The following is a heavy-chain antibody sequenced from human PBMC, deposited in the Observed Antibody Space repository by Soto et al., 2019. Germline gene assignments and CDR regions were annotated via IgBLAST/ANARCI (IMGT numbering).Heavy chain of an antibody. D-gene: IGHD2-8*01. CDR2: INPNSGGT. Sequence: ASVKVSCKASGYTFPGYYMHWVRQAPGQGLEWMGWINPNSGGTNYAQKFQGWVTMTRDTSISTAYMELSRLRSDDTAVYYCAKDRPRLTQQFNGVSWGQGTLVTVSS. J-gene: IGHJ5*02. V-gene: IGHV1-2*04. CDR3: AKDRPRLTQQFNGVS. CDR1: GYTFPGYY.